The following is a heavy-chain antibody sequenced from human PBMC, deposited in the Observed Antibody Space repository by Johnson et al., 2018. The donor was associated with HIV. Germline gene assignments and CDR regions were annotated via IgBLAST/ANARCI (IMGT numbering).Heavy chain of an antibody. J-gene: IGHJ3*02. CDR1: GFTFSKYG. V-gene: IGHV3-30*03. CDR2: ISYDGSNK. Sequence: QVQLVESGGGLVQPGGSLRLSCAASGFTFSKYGMHWVCQAPGTGLEWVAVISYDGSNKYYADSVKGRFTISRDNSKNTLYLQMNSLRAEDTAVYYCARDWGLYSSGWYVDAFDIWGQGTMVTVSS. D-gene: IGHD6-19*01. CDR3: ARDWGLYSSGWYVDAFDI.